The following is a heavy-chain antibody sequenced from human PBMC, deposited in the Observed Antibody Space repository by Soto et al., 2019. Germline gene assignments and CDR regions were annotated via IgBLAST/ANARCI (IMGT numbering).Heavy chain of an antibody. V-gene: IGHV3-30*18. J-gene: IGHJ4*02. CDR1: GFTFSSYG. Sequence: QVQLVESGGGVVQPGRSLRLSCAASGFTFSSYGMHWVRQAPGKGLEWVAVISYDGSNKYYADSVKGRFTISRDNSKNTRYRQMNSLRAEDTAVYYCAKEMVVDTAMVTYYFDYWGQGTLVTVSS. D-gene: IGHD5-18*01. CDR2: ISYDGSNK. CDR3: AKEMVVDTAMVTYYFDY.